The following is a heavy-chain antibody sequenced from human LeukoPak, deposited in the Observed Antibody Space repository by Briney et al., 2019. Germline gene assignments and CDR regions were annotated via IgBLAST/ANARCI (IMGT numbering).Heavy chain of an antibody. CDR1: GFTFSSYG. J-gene: IGHJ6*03. V-gene: IGHV3-30*02. CDR3: ARASGDYVWGSYRYYYMDV. Sequence: GGSLRLSCAASGFTFSSYGMHWVRQAPGKGLEWVAFIRYDGSNKYYADSVKGRFTISRDNSKNTLYLQMNSLRAEDTAVYYCARASGDYVWGSYRYYYMDVWGKGTTVTVSS. CDR2: IRYDGSNK. D-gene: IGHD3-16*02.